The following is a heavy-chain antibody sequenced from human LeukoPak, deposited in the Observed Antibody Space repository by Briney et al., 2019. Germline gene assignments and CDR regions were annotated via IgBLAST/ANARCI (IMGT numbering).Heavy chain of an antibody. V-gene: IGHV4-34*01. Sequence: KPSETLSLTCAVYGGSFSGDYWSWIRQPPGKGLEWIGEINHSGSTNYNPSLKSRVTISVDTSKNQFSLKLSSVTAADTAVYYCARAWGYSYGYDYWGQGTLVTVSS. CDR2: INHSGST. CDR3: ARAWGYSYGYDY. J-gene: IGHJ4*02. D-gene: IGHD5-18*01. CDR1: GGSFSGDY.